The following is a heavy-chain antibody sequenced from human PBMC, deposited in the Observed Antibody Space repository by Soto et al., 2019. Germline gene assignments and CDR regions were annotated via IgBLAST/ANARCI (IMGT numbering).Heavy chain of an antibody. CDR3: GKGTWGAFDM. Sequence: EVQLLESGGGLVQPGGSLRLSCVASGFTFSSNAMSWVRQAPGKGLEWVSHITSGSGGGTYYADSVKGRFTISRDNAKNTLYIKMNSLRVEDTTVYYCGKGTWGAFDMWGHGTVVTVSS. J-gene: IGHJ3*02. CDR2: ITSGSGGGT. V-gene: IGHV3-23*01. D-gene: IGHD7-27*01. CDR1: GFTFSSNA.